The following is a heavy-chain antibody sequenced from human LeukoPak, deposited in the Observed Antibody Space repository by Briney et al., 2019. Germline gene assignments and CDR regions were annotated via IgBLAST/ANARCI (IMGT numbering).Heavy chain of an antibody. V-gene: IGHV1-2*02. CDR1: GYAFTDYY. CDR2: MNPDSGGT. Sequence: GASVKVSCKASGYAFTDYYIQWVRQAPGQGLEWMGWMNPDSGGTNNAERFQGRVTMTRDTSISTAYMELSSLTSDDSAVFFCVRVKVATKNYYYYYGMDVWGQGTTVTVSS. CDR3: VRVKVATKNYYYYYGMDV. D-gene: IGHD2-15*01. J-gene: IGHJ6*02.